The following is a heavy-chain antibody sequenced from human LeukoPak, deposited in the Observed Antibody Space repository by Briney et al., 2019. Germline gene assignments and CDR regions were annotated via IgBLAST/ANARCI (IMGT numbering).Heavy chain of an antibody. Sequence: SETLSLTCTVSGGSISSYFWSWIRQPPGKGLEWIGSLYNSGSTNYNPSLKSRVIISIDTSKNQFSLKLTSATAADTAVYYCAGGLQWLAHDYWGQGTLVTVSS. CDR2: LYNSGST. CDR3: AGGLQWLAHDY. J-gene: IGHJ4*02. D-gene: IGHD6-19*01. CDR1: GGSISSYF. V-gene: IGHV4-59*08.